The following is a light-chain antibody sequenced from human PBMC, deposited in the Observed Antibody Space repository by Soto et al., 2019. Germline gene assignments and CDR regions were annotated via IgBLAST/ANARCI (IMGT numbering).Light chain of an antibody. V-gene: IGLV2-23*02. CDR1: SIDIGAYNY. J-gene: IGLJ1*01. Sequence: QSVLTQPASVSGSPGQSSTISCTGTSIDIGAYNYVSWYQQHPGKAPKLILYEVSQRPSGVSNRFSGSKSGNTASLTISGLQAEDEADYYCCSYAGSSTYVFGTGTKV. CDR3: CSYAGSSTYV. CDR2: EVS.